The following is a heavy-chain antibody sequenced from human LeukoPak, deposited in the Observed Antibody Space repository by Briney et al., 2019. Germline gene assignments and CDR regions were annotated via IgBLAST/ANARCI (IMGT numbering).Heavy chain of an antibody. CDR3: ARDCRLYSSSRHYYYYGMDV. V-gene: IGHV1-69*13. Sequence: ASVKVSCKASGGTFSSYAISWVRQAPGQGLEWMGGIIPIFGTANYAQKFQGRVTITADESTSTAYMELSSLRSEDTAVYYCARDCRLYSSSRHYYYYGMDVWGQGTTVTVSS. CDR1: GGTFSSYA. D-gene: IGHD6-6*01. CDR2: IIPIFGTA. J-gene: IGHJ6*02.